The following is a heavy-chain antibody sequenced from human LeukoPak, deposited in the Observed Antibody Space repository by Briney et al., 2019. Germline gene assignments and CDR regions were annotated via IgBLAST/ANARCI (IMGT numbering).Heavy chain of an antibody. Sequence: SETLSLTCTVSGVSISSYYWSWIRQPPGKGLEWIGYIYYSGNTNYNPSLKSRVTISVDTSKIQFSLKLTSVTAADTAVYYCARHHITMVRGVTSAFDIWGQGTMVTVSS. V-gene: IGHV4-59*08. CDR3: ARHHITMVRGVTSAFDI. CDR2: IYYSGNT. J-gene: IGHJ3*02. D-gene: IGHD3-10*01. CDR1: GVSISSYY.